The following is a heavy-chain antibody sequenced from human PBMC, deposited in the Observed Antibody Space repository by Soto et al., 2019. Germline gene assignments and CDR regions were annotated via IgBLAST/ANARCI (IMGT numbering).Heavy chain of an antibody. Sequence: ESLTISCKGSGYSFTSLWSTLVGQMPGKGLEWMGRIDPSDSYTNYSPSFQGQVTISADKSISTAYLQWSSLKASDTAMYYCARLTGIAAAPGAFDIWGQGTMVTVSS. CDR3: ARLTGIAAAPGAFDI. D-gene: IGHD6-13*01. CDR2: IDPSDSYT. V-gene: IGHV5-10-1*04. J-gene: IGHJ3*02. CDR1: GYSFTSLW.